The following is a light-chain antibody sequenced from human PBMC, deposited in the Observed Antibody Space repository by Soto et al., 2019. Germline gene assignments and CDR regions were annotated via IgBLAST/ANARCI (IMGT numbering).Light chain of an antibody. J-gene: IGKJ5*01. CDR3: QQFDTLPLT. V-gene: IGKV1-33*01. CDR1: HDITNY. CDR2: DSS. Sequence: DIQMTQSPSSLSASVGDRVTIICQASHDITNYLNWYQQKPGKAPKLLIHDSSNLETGVPSRFSGSGSGTYFSFTISSLQPEDIATYYCQQFDTLPLTFGQGTRLEIK.